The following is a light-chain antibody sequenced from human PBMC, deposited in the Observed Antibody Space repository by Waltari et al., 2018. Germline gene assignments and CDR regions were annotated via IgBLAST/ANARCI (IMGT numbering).Light chain of an antibody. CDR1: SSDVGSYNL. CDR2: EVS. V-gene: IGLV2-23*02. Sequence: QSALTQPASVSGSPGQSITISCTGTSSDVGSYNLVSWYQQHPGKAPKLMIYEVSKRPSGVSKCFPGSKSGNTASLTISGLQAEDEAYYYCCSYAGSYVVFGRGTKLTVL. J-gene: IGLJ2*01. CDR3: CSYAGSYVV.